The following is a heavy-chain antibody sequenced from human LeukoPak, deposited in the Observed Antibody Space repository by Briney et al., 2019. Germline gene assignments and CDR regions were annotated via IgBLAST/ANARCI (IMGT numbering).Heavy chain of an antibody. D-gene: IGHD3-10*01. J-gene: IGHJ6*03. V-gene: IGHV4-59*01. CDR3: ARVTMVRGVPYYYYYIDV. Sequence: SETLSLTCTVSGGSISSYYWSWIRQPPGKGLEWVGYIYYSGSTKYNPYPKRRVNISVDTCKKQIFLKMSSVTAAGTAVYYCARVTMVRGVPYYYYYIDVWGNGTTVTVSS. CDR2: IYYSGST. CDR1: GGSISSYY.